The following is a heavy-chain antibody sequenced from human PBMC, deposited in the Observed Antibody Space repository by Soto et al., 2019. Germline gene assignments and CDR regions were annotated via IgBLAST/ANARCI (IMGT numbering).Heavy chain of an antibody. V-gene: IGHV4-34*01. J-gene: IGHJ5*02. CDR3: QGGDL. CDR1: GGSFRGYF. CDR2: INDSGST. Sequence: SETPSPTCAVPGGSFRGYFWSWIRQSPDKGLEWIGEINDSGSTYYNPSFKSRLTISVETSKSQISLTLTSVTAADSAVYYCQGGDLWGQGTRVTVSS. D-gene: IGHD3-16*01.